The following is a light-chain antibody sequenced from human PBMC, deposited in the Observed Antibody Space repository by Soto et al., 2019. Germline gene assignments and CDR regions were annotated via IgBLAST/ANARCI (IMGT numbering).Light chain of an antibody. J-gene: IGLJ2*01. CDR2: EDN. CDR1: SSNVGPGDA. Sequence: QSVLTQPPSVSGAPGQRVTIACTGASSNVGPGDAVHWYQHRPGTAPKLLIYEDNTRPAGVPDRFSGAIDSSSNSASLTISGLKTEDAAAYSCQSFHSSAVIFGGGTKLTVL. CDR3: QSFHSSAVI. V-gene: IGLV1-40*01.